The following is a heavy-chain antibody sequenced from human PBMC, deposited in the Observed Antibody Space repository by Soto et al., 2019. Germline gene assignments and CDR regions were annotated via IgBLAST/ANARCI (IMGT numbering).Heavy chain of an antibody. CDR1: GLPLNNSW. Sequence: QLVESGGGLVQPGGSLSLSFEASGLPLNNSWWPWVRQAPGLGLVWVSRINGDATSTSYADSVKGRFTISRDNARNTLYLQMNSLRAEDTALYYCARGDIAAETFFYYYGMDLWGQGTTVTVS. J-gene: IGHJ6*02. D-gene: IGHD6-13*01. CDR2: INGDATST. V-gene: IGHV3-74*01. CDR3: ARGDIAAETFFYYYGMDL.